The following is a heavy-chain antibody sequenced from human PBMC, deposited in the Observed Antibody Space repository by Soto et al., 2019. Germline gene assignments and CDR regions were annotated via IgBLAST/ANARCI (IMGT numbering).Heavy chain of an antibody. J-gene: IGHJ4*02. D-gene: IGHD2-21*01. CDR2: IYYSGST. Sequence: QVQLQESGPGLVKPSETLSLTCTVSGGSVSSGSYYWSWIRQPPGKGLEWIGYIYYSGSTNYNPSLKSRVTISVDTSKNQFSLKLSSVTAADTAVYYCACHSPSFALDYWGQGTLVTVSS. CDR3: ACHSPSFALDY. V-gene: IGHV4-61*01. CDR1: GGSVSSGSYY.